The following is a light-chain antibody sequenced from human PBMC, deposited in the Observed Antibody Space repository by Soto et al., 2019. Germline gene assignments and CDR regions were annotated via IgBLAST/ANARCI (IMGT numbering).Light chain of an antibody. CDR1: QSVSSSY. V-gene: IGKV3D-7*01. Sequence: EIVMTQSPATLSLSPGERATLSCRASQSVSSSYLSWYQQKPGQAPRLLIYGASTRATGIPARFSGSGSGTDFTLTISSLQPEDFAVYYRQQDYNLFTFGPGTKVDIK. CDR2: GAS. CDR3: QQDYNLFT. J-gene: IGKJ3*01.